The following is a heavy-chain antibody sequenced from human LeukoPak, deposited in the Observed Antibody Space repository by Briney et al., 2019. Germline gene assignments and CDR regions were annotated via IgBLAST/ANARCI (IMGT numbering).Heavy chain of an antibody. V-gene: IGHV3-53*01. CDR3: ARDLDDSTFGY. CDR2: IYSGGST. J-gene: IGHJ4*02. D-gene: IGHD3-22*01. CDR1: GFTVSSNY. Sequence: PGGSLRLSCAAPGFTVSSNYMSWVRQAPGKGLEWVSVIYSGGSTYYADSVKGRFTISRDNSKNTLYLQMNSLRAEDTAVYYRARDLDDSTFGYWGQGTLVTVSS.